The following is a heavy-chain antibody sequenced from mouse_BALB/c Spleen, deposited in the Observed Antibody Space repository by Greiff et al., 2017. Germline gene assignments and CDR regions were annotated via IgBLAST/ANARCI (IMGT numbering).Heavy chain of an antibody. CDR3: ARQGYYRYGEDY. J-gene: IGHJ4*01. Sequence: EVKLQESGGGLVKPGGSLKLSCAASGFTFSSYAMSWVRQTPEKRLEWVASISSGGSTYYPDSVKGRFTISRDNARNILYLQMSSLRSEDTAMYYCARQGYYRYGEDYWGQGTSVTVSS. CDR1: GFTFSSYA. V-gene: IGHV5-6-5*01. CDR2: ISSGGST. D-gene: IGHD2-14*01.